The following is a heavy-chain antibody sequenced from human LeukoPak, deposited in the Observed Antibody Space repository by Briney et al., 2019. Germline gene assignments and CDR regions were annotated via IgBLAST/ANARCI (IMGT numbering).Heavy chain of an antibody. J-gene: IGHJ4*02. D-gene: IGHD5-18*01. CDR3: ARDLSPYIQLWFTLMGY. CDR2: ISWNSGRI. CDR1: GFTFDDYA. V-gene: IGHV3-9*01. Sequence: GGSLRLSCAASGFTFDDYAMHWVRQAPGKGLEWVSGISWNSGRINYADSVKGRFTISRDNAKNSLYLQMNSLRSDDTAVYYCARDLSPYIQLWFTLMGYWGQGTLVTVSS.